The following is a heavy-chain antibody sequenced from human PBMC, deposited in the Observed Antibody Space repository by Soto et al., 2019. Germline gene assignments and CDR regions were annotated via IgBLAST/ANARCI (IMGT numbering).Heavy chain of an antibody. V-gene: IGHV3-30-3*01. CDR2: ISYDGSNK. CDR3: ARDTDSSGYYNLFFDY. CDR1: GFTFSSYA. Sequence: QVQLVESGGGVVQPGRSLRLSCAASGFTFSSYAMHWVRQAPGKGLEWVAVISYDGSNKYYADSVKGRFTISRDNSKNTLYLQMNSLRAEDTALYYCARDTDSSGYYNLFFDYWGQGTLVTVSS. J-gene: IGHJ4*02. D-gene: IGHD3-22*01.